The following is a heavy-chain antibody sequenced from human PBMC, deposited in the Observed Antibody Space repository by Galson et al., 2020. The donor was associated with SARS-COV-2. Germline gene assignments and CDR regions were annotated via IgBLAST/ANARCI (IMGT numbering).Heavy chain of an antibody. CDR1: GFSLSTSAMC. V-gene: IGHV2-70*11. CDR2: IDWDDDK. Sequence: SGPTLVNPTQTLTLTCTFSGFSLSTSAMCVSWIRQPPGTALEWLSRIDWDDDKYYSTSLKTRLTISKDTSKKQVVLTMTNMESVDTATYYGARKHIAVAGKGVDYWGQGTLVTVSS. CDR3: ARKHIAVAGKGVDY. D-gene: IGHD6-13*01. J-gene: IGHJ4*02.